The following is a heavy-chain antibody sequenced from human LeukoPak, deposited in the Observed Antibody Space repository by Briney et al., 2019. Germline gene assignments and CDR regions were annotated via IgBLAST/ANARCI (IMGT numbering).Heavy chain of an antibody. CDR2: IYYSGST. J-gene: IGHJ4*02. V-gene: IGHV4-59*01. Sequence: SETLSLTCTVSGGSISSYYWSWIRQPPGKGLEWIGYIYYSGSTNYNPSLKSRVSISVDTSKNQFSLKLSSVTAADTAVYYCARGGVFPADYWGQGTLVTVSS. D-gene: IGHD2-21*01. CDR3: ARGGVFPADY. CDR1: GGSISSYY.